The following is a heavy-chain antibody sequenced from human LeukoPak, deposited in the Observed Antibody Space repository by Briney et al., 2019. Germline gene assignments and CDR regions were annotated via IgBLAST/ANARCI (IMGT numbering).Heavy chain of an antibody. J-gene: IGHJ4*02. CDR2: IRYTGDT. V-gene: IGHV4-59*01. Sequence: PSETLSLTCTVSGDSISSSYWSWIRHSPGKGLEWIGYIRYTGDTNYNPSFKSRVTISLDTSKNQFFLNLNSVTTADTAIYYCAKVPTQRCPGETCYPIFEYWGQGTLVTVSS. D-gene: IGHD2-8*02. CDR1: GDSISSSY. CDR3: AKVPTQRCPGETCYPIFEY.